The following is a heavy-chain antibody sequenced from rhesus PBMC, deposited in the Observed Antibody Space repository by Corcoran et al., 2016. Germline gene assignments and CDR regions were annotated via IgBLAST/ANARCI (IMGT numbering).Heavy chain of an antibody. Sequence: QVQLQESGPGLVKPSETLSLPSAVSGSSINNGFFWVWIRHPPGRGLEYIGESSESSENTYYNPALKSRVTISKDTSKNQVSLKLRAVTAADTALYYCASLSAGKWGQGVLVTVSS. D-gene: IGHD1-44*01. V-gene: IGHV4-99*01. CDR2: SSESSENT. CDR3: ASLSAGK. J-gene: IGHJ4*01. CDR1: GSSINNGFF.